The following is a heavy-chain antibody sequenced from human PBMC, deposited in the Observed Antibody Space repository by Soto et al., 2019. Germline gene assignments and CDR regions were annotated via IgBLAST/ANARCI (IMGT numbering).Heavy chain of an antibody. D-gene: IGHD3-9*01. V-gene: IGHV3-21*01. CDR2: ISSSSSYI. J-gene: IGHJ6*02. Sequence: PGGSLRLSCAASGFTFSSYSMNWVRQAPGKGLEWVSSISSSSSYIYYADSVKGRFTISRDNAKNSLYLQMNSLRAEDTAVYYCARDLILTGYYMNDYYYYGMDVWGQGTTVTVSS. CDR3: ARDLILTGYYMNDYYYYGMDV. CDR1: GFTFSSYS.